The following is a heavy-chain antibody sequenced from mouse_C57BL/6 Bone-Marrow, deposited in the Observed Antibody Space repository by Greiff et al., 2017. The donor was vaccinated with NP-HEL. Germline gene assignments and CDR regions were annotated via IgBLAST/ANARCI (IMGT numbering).Heavy chain of an antibody. J-gene: IGHJ4*01. Sequence: QVQLQQPGAELVRPGTSVKLSCKASGYTFTSYWMHWVKQRPGQGLEWIGVIDPSDSYTNYNQKFKGKATLTVDTSSSTAYMQLSSLTSEDSAVYYCARVGGPKDAMDYWGQGTSVTVAS. CDR2: IDPSDSYT. V-gene: IGHV1-59*01. CDR3: ARVGGPKDAMDY. CDR1: GYTFTSYW.